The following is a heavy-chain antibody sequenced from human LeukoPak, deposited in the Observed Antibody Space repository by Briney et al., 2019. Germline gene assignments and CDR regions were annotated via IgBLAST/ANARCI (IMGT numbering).Heavy chain of an antibody. D-gene: IGHD1-26*01. CDR1: GFTFGDSA. CDR2: INTDGSST. J-gene: IGHJ4*02. V-gene: IGHV3-74*01. Sequence: PGGSLRLSCTASGFTFGDSALTWVRQAPGKGLVWVSRINTDGSSTTYADSAKGRFTISRDNAKNTLYLQMNSLRAEDTALYYCARALGSSSDYWGQGTLVSVSS. CDR3: ARALGSSSDY.